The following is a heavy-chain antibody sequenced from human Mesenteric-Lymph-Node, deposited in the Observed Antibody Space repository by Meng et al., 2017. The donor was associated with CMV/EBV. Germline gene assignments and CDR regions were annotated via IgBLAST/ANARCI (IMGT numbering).Heavy chain of an antibody. V-gene: IGHV3-30*02. CDR3: ARVADSSSWYVEDY. Sequence: GESLKISCTMSGFNFNNYGMHWVRQAPGKGLEWVAFIRYDGNKKYYVDFVKGRFTISRDNAKNSLYLQMNSLRAEDTALYYCARVADSSSWYVEDYWGQGTLVTVSS. CDR1: GFNFNNYG. CDR2: IRYDGNKK. J-gene: IGHJ4*02. D-gene: IGHD6-13*01.